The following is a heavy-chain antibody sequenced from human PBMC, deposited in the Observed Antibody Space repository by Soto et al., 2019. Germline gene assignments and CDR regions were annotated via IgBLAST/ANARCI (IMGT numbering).Heavy chain of an antibody. D-gene: IGHD3-3*01. CDR1: GYTFTSYY. CDR2: INPSGGST. CDR3: ARAMQGTIFGVVPKAPNWFDP. V-gene: IGHV1-46*01. J-gene: IGHJ5*02. Sequence: ASVKVSCKASGYTFTSYYMHWVRQAPGQGLEWMGIINPSGGSTSYAQKFQGRVTMTRDTSTSTVYMELSSLRSEDTAVYYCARAMQGTIFGVVPKAPNWFDPWGQGTLVTVSS.